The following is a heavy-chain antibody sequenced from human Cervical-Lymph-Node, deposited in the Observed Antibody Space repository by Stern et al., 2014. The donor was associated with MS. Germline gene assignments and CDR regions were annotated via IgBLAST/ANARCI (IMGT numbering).Heavy chain of an antibody. Sequence: QLVQSGAEVKKAGESLKISCKCSGYTFTNYWIGWVRQMPGKGLEWMGNIYPADSDTRYSPSFEGQVTISADKSISTAYLQWSSLKASDTAMYYCARRTRICSGGTCFPNWFDPWGQGTLVTVSS. CDR1: GYTFTNYW. J-gene: IGHJ5*02. V-gene: IGHV5-51*01. CDR2: IYPADSDT. D-gene: IGHD2-15*01. CDR3: ARRTRICSGGTCFPNWFDP.